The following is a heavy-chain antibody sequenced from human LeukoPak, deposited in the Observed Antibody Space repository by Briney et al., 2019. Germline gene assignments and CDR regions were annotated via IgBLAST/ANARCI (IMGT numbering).Heavy chain of an antibody. CDR2: ISGSGGST. V-gene: IGHV3-23*01. D-gene: IGHD4-17*01. Sequence: GGSLRLSCAASGFTFSSYSMNWVRQAPGKGLEWVSAISGSGGSTYYADSVKGRFTISRDNSKNTLFLQMNSLRAEDTAVYLCAKERQAGDYFTSDHWGQGTLVTVSS. CDR3: AKERQAGDYFTSDH. CDR1: GFTFSSYS. J-gene: IGHJ4*02.